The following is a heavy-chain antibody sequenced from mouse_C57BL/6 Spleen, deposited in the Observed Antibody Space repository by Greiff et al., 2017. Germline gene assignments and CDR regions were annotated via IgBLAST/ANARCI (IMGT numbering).Heavy chain of an antibody. CDR2: IYPGSGST. V-gene: IGHV1-55*01. CDR1: GYTFTSYW. J-gene: IGHJ4*01. D-gene: IGHD2-3*01. Sequence: QVQLKQPGAELVKPGASVKMSCKASGYTFTSYWITWVKQRPGQGLEWIGDIYPGSGSTNYNEKFKSKATLTVDPSSGTAYMQRSSLTSEDAAVYYCARDDGYYPYAMDYWGQGASVTVSS. CDR3: ARDDGYYPYAMDY.